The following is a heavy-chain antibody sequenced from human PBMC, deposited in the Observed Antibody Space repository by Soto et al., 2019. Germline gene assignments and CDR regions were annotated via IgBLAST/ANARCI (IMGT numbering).Heavy chain of an antibody. Sequence: ASVKVSCKASGFTFTSSAMQWVRQARGQRLEWIGWIVVGSGNTNYAQKFQERVTITRDMSTSTAYMELSSLRSEDTAVYYCAADPLRISGMDVWGQGTTVTVSS. V-gene: IGHV1-58*02. J-gene: IGHJ6*02. CDR3: AADPLRISGMDV. D-gene: IGHD3-16*01. CDR2: IVVGSGNT. CDR1: GFTFTSSA.